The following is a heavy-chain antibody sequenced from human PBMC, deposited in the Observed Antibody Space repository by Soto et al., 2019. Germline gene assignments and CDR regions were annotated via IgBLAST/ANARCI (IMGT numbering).Heavy chain of an antibody. CDR3: AKDPTQYYNGSGSLIDY. D-gene: IGHD3-10*01. CDR1: GLTVSIYV. V-gene: IGHV3-23*01. J-gene: IGHJ4*02. CDR2: ISGSGGST. Sequence: GGSLGLCCASSGLTVSIYVVSWVRQAPGKGLEWVSAISGSGGSTYYADSVKGRFTISRDNSKNTLYLQMNSLRAEDTAVYYCAKDPTQYYNGSGSLIDYWGQGTLVTVSS.